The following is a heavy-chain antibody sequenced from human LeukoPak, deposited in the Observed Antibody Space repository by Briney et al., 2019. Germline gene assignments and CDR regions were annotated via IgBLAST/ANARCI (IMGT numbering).Heavy chain of an antibody. Sequence: TSETLSLTCTVSGGSISSYYWNWIRQPPGKGLEWIGYISYSGSTNYNPSLKSRVTISVDTSKNQFSLKLTSVTAADTAVYYCARGGWLQDWYFDLWGRGTLVTVSS. CDR3: ARGGWLQDWYFDL. CDR2: ISYSGST. V-gene: IGHV4-59*01. CDR1: GGSISSYY. J-gene: IGHJ2*01. D-gene: IGHD5-24*01.